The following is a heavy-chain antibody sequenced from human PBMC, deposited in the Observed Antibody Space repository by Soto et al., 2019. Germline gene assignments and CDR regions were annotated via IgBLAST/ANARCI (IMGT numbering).Heavy chain of an antibody. D-gene: IGHD5-12*01. V-gene: IGHV4-30-4*01. CDR3: ARLSGYDPAGAADK. CDR1: GASVSSAEHY. Sequence: QVQLQESGPGLVKASQTLSLTCTLSGASVSSAEHYWSWSRQPPGKGLEWIGYTYYSGGSYYNASLHRRVSISVDTSQNQFSLKLTSVTAADTAVYYCARLSGYDPAGAADKWGPGILVSVSS. J-gene: IGHJ4*02. CDR2: TYYSGGS.